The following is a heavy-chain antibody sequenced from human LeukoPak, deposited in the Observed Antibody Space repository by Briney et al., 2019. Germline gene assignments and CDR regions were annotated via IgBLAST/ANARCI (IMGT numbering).Heavy chain of an antibody. CDR1: GGTFSSYT. CDR2: IIPILGIA. CDR3: AREVEDSSGYYPDAFDI. V-gene: IGHV1-69*04. Sequence: ASVKVSCKASGGTFSSYTISWVRQAPGQGLEWMGRIIPILGIANYAQKSQGRVTITADKSTSTAYMELSSLRSEDTAVYYCAREVEDSSGYYPDAFDIWGQGTMVTVSS. J-gene: IGHJ3*02. D-gene: IGHD3-22*01.